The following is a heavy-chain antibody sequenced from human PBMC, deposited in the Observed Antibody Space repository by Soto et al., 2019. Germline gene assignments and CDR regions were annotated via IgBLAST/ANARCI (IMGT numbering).Heavy chain of an antibody. V-gene: IGHV1-3*01. J-gene: IGHJ4*02. D-gene: IGHD3-22*01. CDR3: AKGSGYYYLDDY. CDR1: GYTFTSYA. Sequence: ASVKVSCKASGYTFTSYAMHWVRQAPGQRLEWMGWINAGNGNTKYSQKFQGRVTITRDTSASTAYMELSSLRSEDTAVYYCAKGSGYYYLDDYWGQGTLVTVSS. CDR2: INAGNGNT.